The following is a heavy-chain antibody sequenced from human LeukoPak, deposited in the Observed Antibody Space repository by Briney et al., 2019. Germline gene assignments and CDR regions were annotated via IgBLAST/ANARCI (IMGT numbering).Heavy chain of an antibody. J-gene: IGHJ6*03. CDR3: ARDQQQLVLYYYYYYMDV. CDR1: GFTFSSHW. Sequence: GGSLRLSCAASGFTFSSHWMSWVRQAPGKGLACVANIKQDGSEKYYVDSVKGRFTTSRDNAKNSLYLQMNSLRAEDTAVYYCARDQQQLVLYYYYYYMDVWGKGTTVTVSS. D-gene: IGHD6-13*01. CDR2: IKQDGSEK. V-gene: IGHV3-7*01.